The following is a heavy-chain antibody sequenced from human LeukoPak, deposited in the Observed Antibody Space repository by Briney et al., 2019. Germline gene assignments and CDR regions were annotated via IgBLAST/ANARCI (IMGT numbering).Heavy chain of an antibody. CDR3: AKGLYYSFDY. J-gene: IGHJ4*02. CDR2: ISWNSGSI. CDR1: GFTFDDYA. Sequence: GRSLTLSCAASGFTFDDYAMHWVRQAPGKGLEWVSGISWNSGSIGYADSVKGRFTISRDNAKNSLYLQMNSLRAEDTALYYCAKGLYYSFDYWGQGTLVTVSS. D-gene: IGHD3-10*01. V-gene: IGHV3-9*01.